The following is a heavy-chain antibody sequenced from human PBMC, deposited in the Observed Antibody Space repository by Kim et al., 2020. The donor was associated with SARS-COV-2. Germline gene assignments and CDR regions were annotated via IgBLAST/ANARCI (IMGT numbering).Heavy chain of an antibody. V-gene: IGHV3-30*18. CDR2: ISYDGNNK. CDR1: GFTFSSYG. D-gene: IGHD6-13*01. CDR3: AKDVGQQLARRGGDY. Sequence: GGSLRLSCAASGFTFSSYGMHWVRQAPGKGLEWVAVISYDGNNKYYVDSVKGRFSISRDSSKNTVYLQMDSLRADDTAVYYCAKDVGQQLARRGGDYWGQGTLVTVSS. J-gene: IGHJ4*02.